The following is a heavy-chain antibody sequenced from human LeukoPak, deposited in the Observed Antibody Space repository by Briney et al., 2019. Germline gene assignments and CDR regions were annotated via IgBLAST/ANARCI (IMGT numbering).Heavy chain of an antibody. D-gene: IGHD3-22*01. CDR1: GFTLGDYA. CDR3: TGYYAGRGDY. CDR2: IRSKAYGGTT. V-gene: IGHV3-49*03. Sequence: GGSLRLSCTASGFTLGDYAMSWFRQAPGKGLEWVGFIRSKAYGGTTEYAASVKGRFTISRDDSKSIAYLQMNSLKTEDTAVYYCTGYYAGRGDYWGQGTLVTVSS. J-gene: IGHJ4*02.